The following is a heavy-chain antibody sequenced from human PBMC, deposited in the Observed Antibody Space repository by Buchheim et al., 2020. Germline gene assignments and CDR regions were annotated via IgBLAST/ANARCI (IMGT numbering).Heavy chain of an antibody. D-gene: IGHD3-22*01. J-gene: IGHJ4*02. CDR3: VREDDSSGSFDY. CDR1: GASIISGANY. Sequence: QLQLQESGSGLVKPSETLSLTCTVSGASIISGANYWSWIRQHPGKGLEWIGYIYYSGSTFFNPSLKSRVIMSIDISKNQFSLNLRSVTAADTAVYYCVREDDSSGSFDYWGQGTL. V-gene: IGHV4-31*03. CDR2: IYYSGST.